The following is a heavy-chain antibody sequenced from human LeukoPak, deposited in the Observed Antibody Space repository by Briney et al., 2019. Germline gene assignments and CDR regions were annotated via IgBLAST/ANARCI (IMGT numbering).Heavy chain of an antibody. Sequence: PGGSLRLSCAASGFTFSSYAMSWVRQAPGKGLEWVSAISGSGGSTYYADSVKGRFTISRDNSKNTLYLQMNSLRAEDTAVYYCAKGIRSSSPYYYYAMDVWGQGTTVTVSS. CDR1: GFTFSSYA. J-gene: IGHJ6*02. CDR3: AKGIRSSSPYYYYAMDV. V-gene: IGHV3-23*01. D-gene: IGHD6-6*01. CDR2: ISGSGGST.